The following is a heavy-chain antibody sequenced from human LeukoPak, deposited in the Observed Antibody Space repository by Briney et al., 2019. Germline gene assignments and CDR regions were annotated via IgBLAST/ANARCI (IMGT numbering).Heavy chain of an antibody. Sequence: SETLSLTCTVSGGSISSYYWSWIRQPPGKGLEWIGYIYYSGSTNYNPSLKSRVTISVDTSKNQFSLKLSSVTAADTAVYCCARLEWLVLYGMDVWGQGTTVTVSS. D-gene: IGHD3-3*01. CDR2: IYYSGST. CDR3: ARLEWLVLYGMDV. J-gene: IGHJ6*02. V-gene: IGHV4-59*08. CDR1: GGSISSYY.